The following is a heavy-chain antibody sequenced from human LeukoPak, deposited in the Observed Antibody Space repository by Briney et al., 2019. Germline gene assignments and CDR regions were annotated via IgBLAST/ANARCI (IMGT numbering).Heavy chain of an antibody. CDR1: GYTFTGYY. CDR2: INPNSGGT. Sequence: ASVKVSCKASGYTFTGYYIHWVRQAPGQGPEWMGWINPNSGGTKYAQKFQGRVTMTRDTSITTAYMELSRLRSDDTALYHCAREGYYDSGSYYIVWGQGTLVTVSS. V-gene: IGHV1-2*02. CDR3: AREGYYDSGSYYIV. D-gene: IGHD3-10*01. J-gene: IGHJ4*02.